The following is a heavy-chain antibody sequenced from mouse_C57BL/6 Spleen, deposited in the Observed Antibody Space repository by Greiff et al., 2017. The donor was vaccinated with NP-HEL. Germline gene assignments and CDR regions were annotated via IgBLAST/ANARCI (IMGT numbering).Heavy chain of an antibody. CDR2: IDPSDSYT. CDR3: ARRDYYGSSSAWWFDV. V-gene: IGHV1-50*01. CDR1: GYTFTSYW. J-gene: IGHJ1*03. Sequence: QVQLQQPGAELVKPGASVKLSCKASGYTFTSYWMQWVKQRPGQGLEWIGEIDPSDSYTNYNQKFKGKATLTVDTSSSTAYMQLSSLTSEDSAVYYCARRDYYGSSSAWWFDVWGTGTTVTVSS. D-gene: IGHD1-1*01.